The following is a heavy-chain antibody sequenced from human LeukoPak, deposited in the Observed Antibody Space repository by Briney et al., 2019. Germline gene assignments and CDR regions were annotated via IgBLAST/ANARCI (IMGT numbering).Heavy chain of an antibody. CDR1: GFTFSSYA. Sequence: GGSLRLSCAASGFTFSSYAMSWVRQAPGKGLEWVSAISGSGGSTYYADSVKGRFTISRDNSKNTLYLQMNSLRAEGTAVYYCAKVSQITMVRGVIPWFDPWGQGTLVTVSS. J-gene: IGHJ5*02. CDR2: ISGSGGST. D-gene: IGHD3-10*01. CDR3: AKVSQITMVRGVIPWFDP. V-gene: IGHV3-23*01.